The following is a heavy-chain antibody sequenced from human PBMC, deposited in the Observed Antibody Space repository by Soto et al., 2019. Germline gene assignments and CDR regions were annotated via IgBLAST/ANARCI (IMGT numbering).Heavy chain of an antibody. V-gene: IGHV4-31*03. Sequence: SETLSLTCTVSGGSISSGGYYWSWIRQHPGKGLEWIGYIYYSGSTYYNPSLKSRVTISVDTSKNQFSLKLSSVTAADTAVYYCARDKYYYGSGSYTTFHGMDVWGQGTTVTVSS. CDR1: GGSISSGGYY. D-gene: IGHD3-10*01. CDR2: IYYSGST. CDR3: ARDKYYYGSGSYTTFHGMDV. J-gene: IGHJ6*02.